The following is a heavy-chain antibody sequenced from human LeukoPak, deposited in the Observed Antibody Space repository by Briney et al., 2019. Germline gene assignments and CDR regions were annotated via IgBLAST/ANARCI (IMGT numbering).Heavy chain of an antibody. J-gene: IGHJ4*02. CDR3: AKEGGTGTRFDY. D-gene: IGHD1-7*01. Sequence: GGSPRLSCAAFGFTFSSSAMSWVRQAPGKGLYWVSAISGSGTGTYYADSVKGRFTIPRDNSKNTLYLQMNSLRAEDTAVYYCAKEGGTGTRFDYWGQGTLVTVSS. V-gene: IGHV3-23*01. CDR1: GFTFSSSA. CDR2: ISGSGTGT.